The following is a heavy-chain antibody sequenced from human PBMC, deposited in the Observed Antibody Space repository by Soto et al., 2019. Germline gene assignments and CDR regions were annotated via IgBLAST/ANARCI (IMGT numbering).Heavy chain of an antibody. CDR1: GYTFTSYG. CDR2: ISAYNENT. CDR3: ARDRVGAVSRFDP. D-gene: IGHD1-26*01. V-gene: IGHV1-18*01. Sequence: QVQLVQSGAEVKKPGASVKVSCKASGYTFTSYGISWVRQAPGQGLEWMGWISAYNENTNYAQKFQGRVTMTTERSTSTAYMELRSLKADDTAVYYCARDRVGAVSRFDPWGQGTLVTVSS. J-gene: IGHJ5*02.